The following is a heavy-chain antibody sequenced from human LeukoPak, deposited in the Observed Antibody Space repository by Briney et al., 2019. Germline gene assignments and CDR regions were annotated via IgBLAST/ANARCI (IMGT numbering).Heavy chain of an antibody. D-gene: IGHD4-23*01. CDR2: IYYSGST. J-gene: IGHJ6*02. CDR1: GGSISSYY. V-gene: IGHV4-59*12. Sequence: SETLSLTCTVSGGSISSYYWSWIRQPPGKGLEWIGYIYYSGSTNYNPSLKSRVTISVDTSKNQFSLKLSSVTAADTAVYYCASRGSGSVVYYGMDVWGQGTTVTVSS. CDR3: ASRGSGSVVYYGMDV.